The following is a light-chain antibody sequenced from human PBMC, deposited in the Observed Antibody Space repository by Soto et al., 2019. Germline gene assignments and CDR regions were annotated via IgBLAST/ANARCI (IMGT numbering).Light chain of an antibody. Sequence: ETVLTQSPGTLSLSPGERATLSCRASQTVSNRHVAWYQHRSGQAPRVLIHAASSRTTGIPDRFSGSGSGTEFTITISRLEPEDFAVYYCQQYGNAPWTFGQGTKGEI. CDR2: AAS. V-gene: IGKV3-20*01. CDR3: QQYGNAPWT. CDR1: QTVSNRH. J-gene: IGKJ1*01.